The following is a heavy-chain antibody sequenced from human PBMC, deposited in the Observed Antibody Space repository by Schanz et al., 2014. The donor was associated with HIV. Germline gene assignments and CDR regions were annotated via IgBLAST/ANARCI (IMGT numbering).Heavy chain of an antibody. CDR2: IIPIFGTA. D-gene: IGHD2-8*01. CDR3: TRGARDCSNGVCGGTYFDY. CDR1: EKTFSDID. Sequence: QVRLVQSGAEVKKPGASVTVSCKTSEKTFSDIDINWVRQGTGQGLEWMGGIIPIFGTANYAQKFQGRVTSIADESTSTAYMELSSLTSDDTAVYYCTRGARDCSNGVCGGTYFDYWGQGTLVTVSS. J-gene: IGHJ4*02. V-gene: IGHV1-69*01.